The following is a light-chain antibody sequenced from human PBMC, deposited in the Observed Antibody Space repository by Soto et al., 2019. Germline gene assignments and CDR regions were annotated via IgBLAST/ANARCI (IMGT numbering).Light chain of an antibody. CDR2: DAS. J-gene: IGKJ1*01. CDR3: QQSYSISLT. Sequence: DIQMTQSPSSLSASVGERVTSTCRASQSISSWLAWYQQKPGKAPKLLIYDASSLESGVPSRFSGSGSGTEFTLTISSLQPDDFATYYCQQSYSISLTFGQGTKVDNK. V-gene: IGKV1-5*01. CDR1: QSISSW.